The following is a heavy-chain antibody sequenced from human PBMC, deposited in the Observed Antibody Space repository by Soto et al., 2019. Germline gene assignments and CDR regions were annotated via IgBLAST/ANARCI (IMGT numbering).Heavy chain of an antibody. D-gene: IGHD6-13*01. CDR1: GFTFSNYT. V-gene: IGHV3-48*02. CDR3: ARTLAAAAYYYYCGMDV. J-gene: IGHJ6*02. Sequence: EVPLVESGGGLVQPGGSLRLSCAASGFTFSNYTMNWVRQAPGKGLEWVSYITSSSSTIYYADSVKGQFTISRDNAKTSRYLQMNRLRDEDTAVYYCARTLAAAAYYYYCGMDVWGQGTTVTVSS. CDR2: ITSSSSTI.